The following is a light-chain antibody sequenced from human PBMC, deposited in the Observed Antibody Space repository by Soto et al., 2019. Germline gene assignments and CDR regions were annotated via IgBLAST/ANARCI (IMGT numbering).Light chain of an antibody. V-gene: IGKV3-11*01. J-gene: IGKJ5*01. CDR2: DAS. CDR3: QQRSNWPPIT. Sequence: IVLTQSPATLVFSPWESANRSCSASQRVSSYLASYQQKPGQAPTLLLYDASNRATGIPATFSGSGSGTDFTLTISSLEPEDYAVYYCQQRSNWPPITFGQGTRVEI. CDR1: QRVSSY.